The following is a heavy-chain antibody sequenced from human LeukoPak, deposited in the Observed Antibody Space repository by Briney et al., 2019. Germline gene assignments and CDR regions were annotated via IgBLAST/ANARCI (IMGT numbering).Heavy chain of an antibody. CDR2: IYSGGST. J-gene: IGHJ4*02. Sequence: PGGSLRVSCAASGLTVSNNYMSWIRQAPGKGLEWVSLIYSGGSTYYAESAKGRFTISRDPAKNSLYLQMNSLRAEDTAVYYCAREYWGYYDDSGYPFDNWGQGTLVTVSS. V-gene: IGHV3-66*01. CDR1: GLTVSNNY. CDR3: AREYWGYYDDSGYPFDN. D-gene: IGHD3-22*01.